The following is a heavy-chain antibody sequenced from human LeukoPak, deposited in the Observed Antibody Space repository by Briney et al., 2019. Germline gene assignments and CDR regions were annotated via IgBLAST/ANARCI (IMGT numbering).Heavy chain of an antibody. CDR3: ARATTRGTYDFWSGYIWWAEHWFDP. D-gene: IGHD3-3*01. V-gene: IGHV1-18*01. CDR2: ISAYNGNT. J-gene: IGHJ5*02. Sequence: ASVKVSCKASGYTFTSYGISWVRQAPGQGLEWMGWISAYNGNTNYAQKLQGRVTMPTDTSTSTAYMELRSLRSDDTAVYYCARATTRGTYDFWSGYIWWAEHWFDPWGQGTLVTVSS. CDR1: GYTFTSYG.